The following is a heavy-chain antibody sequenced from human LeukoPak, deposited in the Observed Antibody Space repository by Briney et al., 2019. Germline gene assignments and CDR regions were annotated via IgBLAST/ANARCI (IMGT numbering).Heavy chain of an antibody. CDR1: GYTFTSYY. CDR3: ARPDRGGVAAGSWCCAFDL. D-gene: IGHD2-8*01. V-gene: IGHV1-46*04. CDR2: INPSAGRT. J-gene: IGHJ3*01. Sequence: GASVKVSCKASGYTFTSYYIHWVRQAPGQGLEWMGIINPSAGRTVYAQKLQGRITMTRDTSTSTVYMELSSLTSEDTAVYYCARPDRGGVAAGSWCCAFDLWGQGTMVTVSS.